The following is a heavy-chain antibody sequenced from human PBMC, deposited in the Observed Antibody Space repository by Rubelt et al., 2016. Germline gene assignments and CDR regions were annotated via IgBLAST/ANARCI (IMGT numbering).Heavy chain of an antibody. D-gene: IGHD4/OR15-4a*01. CDR2: INSDGSSA. J-gene: IGHJ4*02. V-gene: IGHV3-74*03. CDR3: AREWYGAIDC. CDR1: GSSFSTSW. Sequence: EVQLVESGGGLVQPGGSLRLSCAASGSSFSTSWMHWVRQVPGKGLVWVSRINSDGSSATYADSVRGRFTISRGNARNMVLLQRNSLRVEDTAVYYCAREWYGAIDCWGQGTLVTVSP.